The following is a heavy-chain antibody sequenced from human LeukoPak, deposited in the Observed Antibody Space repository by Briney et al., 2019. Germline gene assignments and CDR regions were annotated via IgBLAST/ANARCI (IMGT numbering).Heavy chain of an antibody. CDR2: ISAYNGNT. V-gene: IGHV1-18*01. D-gene: IGHD3-3*01. Sequence: ASVNVSYKASGYTFTNYGISWVRQAPGQRLEWMGWISAYNGNTNYAQKLQGRVTMPTDTSTSTAYMELRSLRSDDTAVYYCAREIFGVPQVVGFDPWGQGTLVTVSS. CDR1: GYTFTNYG. J-gene: IGHJ5*02. CDR3: AREIFGVPQVVGFDP.